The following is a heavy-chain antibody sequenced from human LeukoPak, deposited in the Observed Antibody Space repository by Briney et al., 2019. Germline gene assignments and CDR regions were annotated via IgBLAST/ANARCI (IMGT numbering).Heavy chain of an antibody. J-gene: IGHJ4*02. D-gene: IGHD3-10*01. CDR1: GGSLTRYH. CDR2: IYYSGST. CDR3: ARTAGDGSLDY. V-gene: IGHV4-59*08. Sequence: SETLSLTCTVSGGSLTRYHWSWIRQPPGKGLEWIGYIYYSGSTNYNPSLKSRVTIPVDRSKNQFSLKLSPVTAADTAVYYCARTAGDGSLDYWGQGTLVTVSS.